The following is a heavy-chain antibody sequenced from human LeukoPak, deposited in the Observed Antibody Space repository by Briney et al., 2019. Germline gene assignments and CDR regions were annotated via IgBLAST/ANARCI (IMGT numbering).Heavy chain of an antibody. CDR3: AKDLAIWFGHYGYYHYGLDV. D-gene: IGHD3-10*01. J-gene: IGHJ6*02. CDR2: ISSDGSHK. Sequence: PGGSLRLSCAASGFIFSNFGMHWVRQTPGKGLEWVAVISSDGSHKYSADSVKGRFSISRDNSKNTLYLQMNSLTPEDTATYYCAKDLAIWFGHYGYYHYGLDVWGQGTTITVTS. CDR1: GFIFSNFG. V-gene: IGHV3-30*18.